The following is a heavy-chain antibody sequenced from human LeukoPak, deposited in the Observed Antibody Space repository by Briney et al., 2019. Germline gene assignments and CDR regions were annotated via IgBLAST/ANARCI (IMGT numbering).Heavy chain of an antibody. CDR3: ARELSGFQGGYWFDP. CDR1: GFSFNDYA. D-gene: IGHD5-12*01. Sequence: GGSLRLSCAASGFSFNDYAMHWVRQAPGKGLEWVSGISWNSGSIGYADSVKGRFTISRDNAKNSLYLQMNSLRAEDTAVYYCARELSGFQGGYWFDPWGQGTLVTVSS. J-gene: IGHJ5*02. V-gene: IGHV3-9*01. CDR2: ISWNSGSI.